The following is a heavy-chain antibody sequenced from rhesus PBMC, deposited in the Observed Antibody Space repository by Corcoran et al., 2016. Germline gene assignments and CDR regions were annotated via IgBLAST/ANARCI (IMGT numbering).Heavy chain of an antibody. CDR1: GCSISSNY. CDR2: IYGRGGTP. J-gene: IGHJ5-1*01. CDR3: AGNYWSDGFDV. V-gene: IGHV4-160*01. Sequence: QVPLQESGPGLVKPSETLSLTCAVSGCSISSNYWRWIRQPPGKGLEGIWRIYGRGGTPHNHPPSKSRVTSSTDTSKNQLSRKRSSVTAADTAVYYCAGNYWSDGFDVWGPGVLVTVSS. D-gene: IGHD3-22*01.